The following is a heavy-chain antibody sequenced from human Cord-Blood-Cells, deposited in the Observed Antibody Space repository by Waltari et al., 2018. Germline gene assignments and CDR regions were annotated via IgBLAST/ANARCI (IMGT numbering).Heavy chain of an antibody. CDR1: GGSFSGYY. V-gene: IGHV4-34*01. Sequence: QVQLQQWGAGLLKPSETLSLTCAVYGGSFSGYYWSWIRQPPGKGLEWIGEINHSGSTNYNPSLESRVTISVDTSKNQFSLKLSSVTAADTAVYYCARVTNYYDSSGTQEFDPWGQGTLVTVSS. CDR3: ARVTNYYDSSGTQEFDP. D-gene: IGHD3-22*01. J-gene: IGHJ5*02. CDR2: INHSGST.